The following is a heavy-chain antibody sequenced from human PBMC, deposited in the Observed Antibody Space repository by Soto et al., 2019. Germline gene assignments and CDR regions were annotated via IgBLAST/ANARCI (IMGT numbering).Heavy chain of an antibody. D-gene: IGHD3-22*01. Sequence: SETLSLTCAVSGDSISSGGYSWSWIRQPPGKGLEWIGYIYHSGSTYYNPSLKSRVTISVDRSKNQFSLKLSSVTAADTAVYYCARAANYYDSSGYYIFDYWGQGTLVTVSS. CDR3: ARAANYYDSSGYYIFDY. CDR1: GDSISSGGYS. CDR2: IYHSGST. J-gene: IGHJ4*02. V-gene: IGHV4-30-2*01.